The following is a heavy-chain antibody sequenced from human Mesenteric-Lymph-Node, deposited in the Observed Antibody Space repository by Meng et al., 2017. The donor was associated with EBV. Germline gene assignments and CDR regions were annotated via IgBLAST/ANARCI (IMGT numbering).Heavy chain of an antibody. CDR1: GGSISSGGDS. Sequence: HRPLQESGSGLVKPSQTLSPTGAVSGGSISSGGDSWSWLRQPPGKGLEWIGYIYHSGSTYYNPSLKSRVTISVDRSKNQFSLKLSSVTAADTAVYYCARLDSSGYYTGWFDPWGQGTLVTVSS. CDR2: IYHSGST. D-gene: IGHD3-22*01. CDR3: ARLDSSGYYTGWFDP. J-gene: IGHJ5*02. V-gene: IGHV4-30-2*01.